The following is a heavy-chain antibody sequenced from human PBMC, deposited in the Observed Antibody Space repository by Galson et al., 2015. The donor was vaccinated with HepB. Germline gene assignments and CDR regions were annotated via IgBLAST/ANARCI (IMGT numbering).Heavy chain of an antibody. Sequence: SLRLSCAASGFTFSSYGMHWVRQAPGKGLEWVAVISYDGSNKYYADSVKGRFTISRDNSKNTLYLQMNSLRAEDTAVYYCAGNYYGSGKRENYNWFDPWGQGTTVTVSS. V-gene: IGHV3-30*03. CDR1: GFTFSSYG. D-gene: IGHD3-10*01. CDR2: ISYDGSNK. J-gene: IGHJ5*02. CDR3: AGNYYGSGKRENYNWFDP.